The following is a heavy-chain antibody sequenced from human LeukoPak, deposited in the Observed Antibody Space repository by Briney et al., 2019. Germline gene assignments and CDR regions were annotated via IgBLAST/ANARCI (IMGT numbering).Heavy chain of an antibody. V-gene: IGHV4-34*01. CDR2: INHSGST. Sequence: SETLSLTCGVYGGSFSGYYWNWIRQSPGKGLEWIGEINHSGSTNYNPSLKSRVTMSVDTSQKQFSLKLSSVTAADTAVYYCARESGGYSGYDIDYWGQGTLVTVSS. D-gene: IGHD5-12*01. CDR1: GGSFSGYY. CDR3: ARESGGYSGYDIDY. J-gene: IGHJ4*02.